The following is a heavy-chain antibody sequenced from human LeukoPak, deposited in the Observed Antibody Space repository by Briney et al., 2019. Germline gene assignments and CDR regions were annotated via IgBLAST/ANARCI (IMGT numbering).Heavy chain of an antibody. CDR3: ARRHDYGDYLNWTDP. Sequence: SETLFLTCAVYGGSFSGYYWSWIRQPPGKGLEWIGEINHSGRTNYHPSLKSRVNISVDTSKNQFSLTLSSVTAADTAVYYCARRHDYGDYLNWTDPWGQGTLVSASS. D-gene: IGHD4-17*01. CDR2: INHSGRT. CDR1: GGSFSGYY. V-gene: IGHV4-34*01. J-gene: IGHJ5*02.